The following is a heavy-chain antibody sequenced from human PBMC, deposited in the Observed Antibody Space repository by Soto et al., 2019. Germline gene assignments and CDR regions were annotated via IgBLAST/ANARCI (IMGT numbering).Heavy chain of an antibody. CDR3: ARRYGGNFDY. Sequence: PSETPSLTCTCPGGSIHLYNRIWIRQPPGKGLEWIGYIYYSGSTNYNPSLKSRVTISVDTSKNQFSLKLSSVTAADTAVYYCARRYGGNFDYWGQGTLVTVS. CDR2: IYYSGST. V-gene: IGHV4-59*01. D-gene: IGHD1-26*01. CDR1: GGSIHLYN. J-gene: IGHJ4*02.